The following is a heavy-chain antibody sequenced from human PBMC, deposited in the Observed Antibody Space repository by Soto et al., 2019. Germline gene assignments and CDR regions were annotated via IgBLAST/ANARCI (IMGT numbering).Heavy chain of an antibody. V-gene: IGHV4-4*02. Sequence: SETLSLTCKVSGDSISSSEWGSWVRQPPGKGLEWIAEIHHSGPTNYNPSLQSRVTITVDKSKNQISLRLSTVTAADTAVYYCARGGITAVRNYYFDHWGQGTLVTVSS. J-gene: IGHJ4*02. CDR2: IHHSGPT. CDR1: GDSISSSEW. D-gene: IGHD1-20*01. CDR3: ARGGITAVRNYYFDH.